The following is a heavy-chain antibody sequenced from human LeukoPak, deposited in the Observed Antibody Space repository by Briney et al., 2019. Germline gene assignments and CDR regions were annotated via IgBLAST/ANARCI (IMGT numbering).Heavy chain of an antibody. CDR1: GFTFSSYW. V-gene: IGHV3-7*01. CDR3: VREYCSGGSCSDAFDI. J-gene: IGHJ3*02. Sequence: GGSLRLSCAASGFTFSSYWMSWVRQAPGKGLEWVANIKQDGSEKYYVDSVKGRFTISRDNAKNSLFLQMNSLRAEDTAVYYCVREYCSGGSCSDAFDIWGQGTMVTVSS. D-gene: IGHD2-15*01. CDR2: IKQDGSEK.